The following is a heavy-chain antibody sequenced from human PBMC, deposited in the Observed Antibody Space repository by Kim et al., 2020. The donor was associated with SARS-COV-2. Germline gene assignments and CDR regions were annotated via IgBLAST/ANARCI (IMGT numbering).Heavy chain of an antibody. J-gene: IGHJ6*02. CDR3: ARDGIAAAGPDYYYYGMDV. D-gene: IGHD6-13*01. CDR1: GGSISSYY. V-gene: IGHV4-59*01. CDR2: IYYSGST. Sequence: SETLSLTCTVSGGSISSYYWSWIRQPPGKGLEWIGYIYYSGSTNYNPSLKSRVTISVDTSKNQFSLKLSSVTAADTAVYYCARDGIAAAGPDYYYYGMDVWGQGTTVTVSS.